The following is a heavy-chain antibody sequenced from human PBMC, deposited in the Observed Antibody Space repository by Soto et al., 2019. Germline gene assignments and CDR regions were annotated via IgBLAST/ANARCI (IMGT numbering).Heavy chain of an antibody. D-gene: IGHD3-10*01. CDR2: ISGSGGST. Sequence: EVQLLESGGGLVQPGGSLRLSCAASGFTFSSYAMSWVRQAPGKGLEWVSAISGSGGSTYYADSVKGRFTISRDNSKNTLYLQMNSLRAEDTAVYYCAKEGYYYGSGSYYGNSAFDTWGQGTMVTVSS. J-gene: IGHJ3*02. CDR3: AKEGYYYGSGSYYGNSAFDT. V-gene: IGHV3-23*01. CDR1: GFTFSSYA.